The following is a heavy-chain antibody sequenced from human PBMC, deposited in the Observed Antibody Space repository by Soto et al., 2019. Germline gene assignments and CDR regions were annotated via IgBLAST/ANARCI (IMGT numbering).Heavy chain of an antibody. CDR2: IDPSDSYT. V-gene: IGHV5-10-1*01. CDR1: GYRFTSYW. D-gene: IGHD3-3*02. J-gene: IGHJ6*02. Sequence: ESLKVSFKGSGYRFTSYWISWVRQMPGKGLEWMGRIDPSDSYTNYSPSFQGHVTISADKSISTAYLQWSSLKASDTAMYYCARHFYPYGMDVWGQGTTVTVSS. CDR3: ARHFYPYGMDV.